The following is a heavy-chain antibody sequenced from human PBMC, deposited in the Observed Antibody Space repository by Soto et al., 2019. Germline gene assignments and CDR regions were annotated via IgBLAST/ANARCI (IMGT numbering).Heavy chain of an antibody. CDR3: ARDHHRYSGYDYVDY. J-gene: IGHJ4*02. V-gene: IGHV3-11*05. CDR1: GFTFSHYY. Sequence: QVQLVESGGGLVKPGGSLRLSCAASGFTFSHYYMSWIRQAPGKGLEWVSYISSSSSYTNYAYSVKGRFTISRDNAKNSLYLQMTSLRAEDTAVYYCARDHHRYSGYDYVDYWGQGTLVTVSS. CDR2: ISSSSSYT. D-gene: IGHD5-12*01.